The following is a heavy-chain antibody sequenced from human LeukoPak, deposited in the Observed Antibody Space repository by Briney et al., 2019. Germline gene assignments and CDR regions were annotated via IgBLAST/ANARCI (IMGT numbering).Heavy chain of an antibody. D-gene: IGHD5-12*01. CDR3: ATPPKGYSGYDFVAAGYYYYGMDV. Sequence: PGGSLRLSCAASGFTFSSYAMSWVRQAPGKGLEWVSAISGSGGSTYYADSVRGRFTISRNNSKNTLYLQMNSLRAEDTAVYYCATPPKGYSGYDFVAAGYYYYGMDVWGQGTTVTVSS. CDR2: ISGSGGST. J-gene: IGHJ6*02. CDR1: GFTFSSYA. V-gene: IGHV3-23*01.